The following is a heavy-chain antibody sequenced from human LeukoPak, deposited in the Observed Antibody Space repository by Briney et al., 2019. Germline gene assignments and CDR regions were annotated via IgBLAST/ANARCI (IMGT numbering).Heavy chain of an antibody. J-gene: IGHJ5*02. V-gene: IGHV4-39*01. CDR3: ATNRSITLVRGGHGTEKNDLFDP. CDR1: GDSIFGSSYY. D-gene: IGHD3-10*01. CDR2: IYYSGST. Sequence: PSETLSLTCTVSGDSIFGSSYYWGWIRQPPGKGLEWIGSIYYSGSTHYNPSLKSRVTICVDTSKNQFFLRLSSVTATDAAVYYCATNRSITLVRGGHGTEKNDLFDPWGQGTLGTVSS.